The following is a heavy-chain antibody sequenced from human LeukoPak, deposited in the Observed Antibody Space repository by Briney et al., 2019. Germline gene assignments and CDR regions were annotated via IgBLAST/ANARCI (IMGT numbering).Heavy chain of an antibody. Sequence: GGSLRLSCAASGFTFSSYAMSWVRQAPGEGLEWVSAISGSGGSTYYADSVKGRFTISRDNSKNTLYLQMNSLRAEDTAVYYCAKSAPLTPLTKRQWLAGDAFDIWGQGTMVTVSS. CDR1: GFTFSSYA. J-gene: IGHJ3*02. CDR3: AKSAPLTPLTKRQWLAGDAFDI. V-gene: IGHV3-23*01. D-gene: IGHD6-19*01. CDR2: ISGSGGST.